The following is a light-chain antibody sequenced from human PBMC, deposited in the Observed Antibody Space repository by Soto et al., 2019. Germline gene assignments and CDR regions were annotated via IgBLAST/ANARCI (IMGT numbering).Light chain of an antibody. CDR1: QSVSSN. CDR3: HQYNNWPPWT. Sequence: EIVMTQSPVTLSVSPGERATLSCRASQSVSSNLAWYQQKPGQAPRLLIYDASTRATGIPARFSGSGSGTEFTLTISSLQSEDFAVYYCHQYNNWPPWTFGQGTKVEIK. CDR2: DAS. J-gene: IGKJ1*01. V-gene: IGKV3D-15*01.